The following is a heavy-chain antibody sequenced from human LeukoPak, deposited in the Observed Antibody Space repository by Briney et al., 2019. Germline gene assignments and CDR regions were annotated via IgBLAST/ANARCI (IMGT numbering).Heavy chain of an antibody. CDR3: ARVGHSSSFYY. V-gene: IGHV3-30*04. CDR2: ISYDGSNK. D-gene: IGHD6-6*01. CDR1: GFTFSSYA. Sequence: PGGSLRLSCAASGFTFSSYAMHWVRQAPGKGLEWVAVISYDGSNKYYADSVKGRFTISRDNSKNTLYLQMNSLRAEDTAVYYCARVGHSSSFYYWGQGTLVTVSS. J-gene: IGHJ4*02.